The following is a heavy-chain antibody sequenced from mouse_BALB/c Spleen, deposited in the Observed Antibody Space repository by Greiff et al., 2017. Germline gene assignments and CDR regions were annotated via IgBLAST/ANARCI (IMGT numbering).Heavy chain of an antibody. V-gene: IGHV6-6*02. J-gene: IGHJ2*01. CDR1: GFTFSNYW. Sequence: EVKLVESGGGLVQPGGSMKLSCVASGFTFSNYWMNWVRQSPEKGLEWVAEIRLKSNNYATHYAESVKGRFTISRDDSKSSVYLQMNNLRAEDTGIYYCTRYYFDYWGQGTTLTVSS. CDR3: TRYYFDY. CDR2: IRLKSNNYAT.